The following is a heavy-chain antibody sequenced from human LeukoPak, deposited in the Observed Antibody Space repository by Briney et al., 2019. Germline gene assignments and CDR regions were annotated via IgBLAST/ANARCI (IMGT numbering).Heavy chain of an antibody. CDR1: EXXXXXXY. V-gene: IGHV3-53*04. CDR3: ATIGGDYVSFDN. D-gene: IGHD4-17*01. Sequence: GGSLRLSCAAXEXXXXXXYXXXXXXAPGXXXXXXXXIYTXXSPYYANSVKGRFTISRHNSKNTLYLQMNSLRGEDTAVXYXATIGGDYVSFDNWGQGTLVTVTS. CDR2: IYTXXSP. J-gene: IGHJ4*02.